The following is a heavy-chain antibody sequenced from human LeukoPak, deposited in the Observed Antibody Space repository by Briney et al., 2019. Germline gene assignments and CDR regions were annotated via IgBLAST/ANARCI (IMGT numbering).Heavy chain of an antibody. Sequence: NPGGSLRLSCAASGFPFGVFYMSWVRQAPGKGLEWLAYISSGSRYTLYADSVKGRFTISRDNAKNSLYLQMNSLRAEDTAVYYCARGTIIAHWGQGTLVTVSS. D-gene: IGHD2-21*01. J-gene: IGHJ4*02. CDR2: ISSGSR. V-gene: IGHV3-11*06. CDR1: GFPFGVFY. CDR3: ARGTIIAH.